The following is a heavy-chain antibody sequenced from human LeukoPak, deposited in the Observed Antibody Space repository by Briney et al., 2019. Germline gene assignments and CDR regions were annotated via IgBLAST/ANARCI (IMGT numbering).Heavy chain of an antibody. CDR2: NNPNSGGT. V-gene: IGHV1-2*02. CDR3: ARADWNDGEIDY. Sequence: ASVKVSCKASGYTFTGYYMHWVRQAPGQGLEWMGWNNPNSGGTNYAQRFQGRVTMTRDTSISTAYMELSRLRSDDTAVYYCARADWNDGEIDYWGQGTLVTVSS. CDR1: GYTFTGYY. D-gene: IGHD1-1*01. J-gene: IGHJ4*02.